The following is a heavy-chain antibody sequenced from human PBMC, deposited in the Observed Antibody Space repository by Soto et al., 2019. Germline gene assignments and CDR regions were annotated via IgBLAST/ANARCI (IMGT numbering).Heavy chain of an antibody. CDR3: AKAMGRYYYDSSGYSSYYGMDV. Sequence: QVQLVESGGGVVQPGRSLRLSCAASGFTFSSYGMHWVRQAPGKGLEWVSFISYDGSNKYYADSVKGRFTISRDNSKNTLYQQMNSLRAEDTAVYYCAKAMGRYYYDSSGYSSYYGMDVWGQGTTVTVSS. J-gene: IGHJ6*02. CDR2: ISYDGSNK. CDR1: GFTFSSYG. V-gene: IGHV3-30*18. D-gene: IGHD3-22*01.